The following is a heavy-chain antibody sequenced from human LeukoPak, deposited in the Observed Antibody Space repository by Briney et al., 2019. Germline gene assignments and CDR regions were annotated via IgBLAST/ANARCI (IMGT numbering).Heavy chain of an antibody. CDR1: GFTFSSYG. V-gene: IGHV3-30*18. Sequence: GRSLRLSCAASGFTFSSYGMHWVRQAPGKGLEWVALISYDGGNKFYADSVRDRFTISRDNSKNTLFLQMNSLRIEDTAVYYCAKVFEVRGARRPKDYWGQGTLVTVSS. J-gene: IGHJ4*02. CDR2: ISYDGGNK. D-gene: IGHD3-10*01. CDR3: AKVFEVRGARRPKDY.